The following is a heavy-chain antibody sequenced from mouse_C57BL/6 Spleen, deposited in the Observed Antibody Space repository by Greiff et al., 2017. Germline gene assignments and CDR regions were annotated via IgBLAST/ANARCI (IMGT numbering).Heavy chain of an antibody. D-gene: IGHD1-1*01. Sequence: VQLQQPGAELVRPGTSVKLSCKASGYTFTSYWMHWVKQRPGQGLEWIGVIDPSDSYTNYNQKFKGKATLTVDTSSSTAYMQRSSLTSEDSAVYYCARNPNYYGSSYKYYFDYWGQGTTLTVSS. CDR1: GYTFTSYW. V-gene: IGHV1-59*01. CDR2: IDPSDSYT. CDR3: ARNPNYYGSSYKYYFDY. J-gene: IGHJ2*01.